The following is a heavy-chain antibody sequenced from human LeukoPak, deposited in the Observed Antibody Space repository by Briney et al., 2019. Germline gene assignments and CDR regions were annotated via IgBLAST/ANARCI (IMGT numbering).Heavy chain of an antibody. V-gene: IGHV3-48*02. Sequence: GGSLRLSCAASGFTFSTYSMNWVRQAPGKGLEWVSYISSSSYTKYYADSVKGLFTISRDNAQNSLYLQMNSLRDEDTAVYYCARDDGTWYGVDFWGQGTLVTVSS. CDR1: GFTFSTYS. CDR2: ISSSSYTK. J-gene: IGHJ4*02. D-gene: IGHD6-13*01. CDR3: ARDDGTWYGVDF.